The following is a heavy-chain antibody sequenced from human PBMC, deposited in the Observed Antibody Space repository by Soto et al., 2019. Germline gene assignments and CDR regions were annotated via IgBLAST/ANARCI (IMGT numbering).Heavy chain of an antibody. J-gene: IGHJ6*01. CDR1: RGTFNTSP. CDR3: ATPHLRGRHYDFRSPPTASLSHYGLGV. CDR2: RLPVFGMV. Sequence: QVQLAQSGAEVKKPGSSVRVSCQTSRGTFNTSPISWMRQAPGQGLEWLGDRLPVFGMVNYAQQFQDRINLTAEESTTSVCMEVSRLTPEDTAVYFCATPHLRGRHYDFRSPPTASLSHYGLGVWGQGTTVIVSS. D-gene: IGHD3-3*01. V-gene: IGHV1-69*01.